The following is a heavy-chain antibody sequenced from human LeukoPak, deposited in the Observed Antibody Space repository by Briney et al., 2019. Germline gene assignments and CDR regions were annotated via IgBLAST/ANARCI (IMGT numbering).Heavy chain of an antibody. D-gene: IGHD3-16*02. V-gene: IGHV4-39*07. CDR3: AREGDYDYVWGSYRRAPFDY. Sequence: SETLSLTCTVSGGSISSSSYYWGWIRQPPGKGLEWIGEINHSGSTNYNPSLKRRVTISVDTSKNQFSLKLSSVTAADTAVYYCAREGDYDYVWGSYRRAPFDYWGQGTLVTVSS. CDR1: GGSISSSSYY. CDR2: INHSGST. J-gene: IGHJ4*02.